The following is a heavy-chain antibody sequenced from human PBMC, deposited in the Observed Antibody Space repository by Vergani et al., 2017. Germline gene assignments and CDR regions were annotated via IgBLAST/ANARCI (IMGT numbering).Heavy chain of an antibody. J-gene: IGHJ4*02. Sequence: QVQLQESGPGLVKPSQTLSLTCTVSGGSISSGGYYWSWIRQHPGKGLEWIGYIYYSGSIYYNPALKSLFTISVDTAKNQFYLKLRSVTAADTAVYYRARVTMVRGVYFDYWGQGTLVTVSS. CDR3: ARVTMVRGVYFDY. V-gene: IGHV4-31*01. CDR2: IYYSGSI. D-gene: IGHD3-10*01. CDR1: GGSISSGGYY.